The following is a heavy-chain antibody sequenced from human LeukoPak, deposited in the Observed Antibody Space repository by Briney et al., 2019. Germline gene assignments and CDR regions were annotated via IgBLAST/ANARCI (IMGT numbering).Heavy chain of an antibody. CDR1: GFPFSGYA. V-gene: IGHV3-30-3*01. D-gene: IGHD2-8*02. J-gene: IGHJ4*02. CDR3: ARDPGGLHSY. Sequence: QPGRSLRLSCAASGFPFSGYAMHWVRQAPGKGLEWVAVMSHDGTNKYYADSVKGRFTISRDNSKNTLYLQMNSLRIDDTAVYYCARDPGGLHSYWGQGTVVTVSS. CDR2: MSHDGTNK.